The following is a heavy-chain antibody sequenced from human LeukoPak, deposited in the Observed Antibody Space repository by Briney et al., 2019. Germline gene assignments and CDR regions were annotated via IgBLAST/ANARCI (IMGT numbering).Heavy chain of an antibody. D-gene: IGHD1-26*01. Sequence: PGGSLRLSCAASGFTFSTYGMHWVRQAPGKGLEWVAVVWYDGTNIHYVDSVKGRFIISRDNSKSTLYLQMNSLTAEDTAVYYCARGGYSGTYFFDYWGQGTPVSVSS. V-gene: IGHV3-33*01. CDR1: GFTFSTYG. CDR3: ARGGYSGTYFFDY. CDR2: VWYDGTNI. J-gene: IGHJ4*02.